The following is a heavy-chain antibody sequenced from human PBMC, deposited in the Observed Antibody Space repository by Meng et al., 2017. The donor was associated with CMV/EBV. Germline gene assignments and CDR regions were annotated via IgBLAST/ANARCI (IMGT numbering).Heavy chain of an antibody. CDR2: ISSSGSTI. CDR1: GFTFSSYE. V-gene: IGHV3-48*03. J-gene: IGHJ4*02. CDR3: ARGRGYCSSTSCYRAFDY. Sequence: GGSLRLSCAASGFTFSSYEMNWVRQAPGKGLEWVSYISSSGSTIYYADSVKGRFTISRDNAKNSLYLQMNSLRAEDTAVYYCARGRGYCSSTSCYRAFDYWDQGTLVTVSS. D-gene: IGHD2-2*02.